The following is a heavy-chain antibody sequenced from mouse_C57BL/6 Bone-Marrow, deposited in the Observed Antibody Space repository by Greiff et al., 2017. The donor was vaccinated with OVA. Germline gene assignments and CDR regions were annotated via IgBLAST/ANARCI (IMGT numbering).Heavy chain of an antibody. CDR2: IYPRSGNT. J-gene: IGHJ1*03. CDR3: ARSLYDGYYYWYFDV. CDR1: GYTFTSYG. D-gene: IGHD2-3*01. Sequence: VQLQQSGAELARPGASVKLSCKASGYTFTSYGISWVKQRTGQGLEWIGEIYPRSGNTYYNEKFKGKATLTADKSSSTAYMELRSLTSEDSAVYFCARSLYDGYYYWYFDVWGTGTTVTVSS. V-gene: IGHV1-81*01.